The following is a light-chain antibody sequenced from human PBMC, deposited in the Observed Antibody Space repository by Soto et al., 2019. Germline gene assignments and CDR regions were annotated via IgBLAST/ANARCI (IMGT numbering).Light chain of an antibody. CDR3: QQYNSYWT. V-gene: IGKV1-5*03. Sequence: DIQMTQSPSTLSASVGDRVTITCRASQSISSWLAWYKQKPGKAPKLLIYKASSLESGVPSRFSGSGSGTEFTLTISSLKPDDFATDYCQQYNSYWTFGQGTKVDIK. CDR2: KAS. CDR1: QSISSW. J-gene: IGKJ1*01.